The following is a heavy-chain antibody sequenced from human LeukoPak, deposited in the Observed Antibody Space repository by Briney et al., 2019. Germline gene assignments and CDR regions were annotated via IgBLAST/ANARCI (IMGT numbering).Heavy chain of an antibody. CDR1: GFTFSSYG. V-gene: IGHV3-30*18. J-gene: IGHJ4*02. CDR2: ISYDGSNK. D-gene: IGHD2-21*01. CDR3: AKDGREEQAIAYYFDY. Sequence: GGSLRLSCAASGFTFSSYGMHWVRQAPGKGVEWVAVISYDGSNKYYADSVKGRFTISRDNSKNTLYLQMNSLRAEDTAVYYCAKDGREEQAIAYYFDYWGQGTLVTVSS.